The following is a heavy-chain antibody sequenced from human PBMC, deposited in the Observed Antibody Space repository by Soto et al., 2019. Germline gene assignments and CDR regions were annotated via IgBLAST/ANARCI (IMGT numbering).Heavy chain of an antibody. CDR2: IYYSGST. J-gene: IGHJ5*02. Sequence: SETLSLTCTVSGGSISSGDYYWSWIRQPPGKGLEWIGYIYYSGSTYYNPSLKSRVTISVDTSKNQFSLKLSSVTAADTAVYYCARGDPDYGDYVGNWFDPWGQGTLVTVSS. D-gene: IGHD4-17*01. V-gene: IGHV4-30-4*01. CDR1: GGSISSGDYY. CDR3: ARGDPDYGDYVGNWFDP.